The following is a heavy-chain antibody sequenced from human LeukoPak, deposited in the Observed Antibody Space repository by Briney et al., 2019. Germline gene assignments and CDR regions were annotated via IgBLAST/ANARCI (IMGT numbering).Heavy chain of an antibody. D-gene: IGHD2-8*01. CDR1: GGSISSGGYY. Sequence: PSQTLSLTCTVSGGSISSGGYYWSWIRQHPGKGLEWIGYIYYSGSTYYNPSLKSRATISVDTSKNQFSLKLSSVTAADTAVYYCARLGMVYADYWGQGTLVTVSS. CDR2: IYYSGST. CDR3: ARLGMVYADY. J-gene: IGHJ4*02. V-gene: IGHV4-31*03.